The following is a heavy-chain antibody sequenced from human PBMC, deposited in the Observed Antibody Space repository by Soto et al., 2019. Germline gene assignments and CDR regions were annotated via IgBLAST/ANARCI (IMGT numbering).Heavy chain of an antibody. Sequence: QPGGSLRLSCAASGFTFSTYGIHWVRQAPGKGLEWVAVIWYDGSNKYYGDSVTGRFTISRDNSKNTLYLQMNRLRAEDTAVYYCARSSDPYCGGDCYFAEYFQHWGQGTLVTVSS. J-gene: IGHJ1*01. CDR2: IWYDGSNK. CDR1: GFTFSTYG. D-gene: IGHD2-21*02. CDR3: ARSSDPYCGGDCYFAEYFQH. V-gene: IGHV3-33*01.